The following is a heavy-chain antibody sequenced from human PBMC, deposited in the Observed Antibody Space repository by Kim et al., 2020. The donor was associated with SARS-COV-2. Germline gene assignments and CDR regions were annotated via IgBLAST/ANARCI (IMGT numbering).Heavy chain of an antibody. D-gene: IGHD6-13*01. CDR2: ISAYNGNT. CDR1: GYTFTSYG. V-gene: IGHV1-18*01. CDR3: ARLSGASSSWYVGYYYYGMDV. Sequence: ASVKVSCKASGYTFTSYGISWVRQAPGQGLEWMGWISAYNGNTNYAQKLQGRVTMTTDTSTSTAYMELRSLRSDDTAVYYCARLSGASSSWYVGYYYYGMDVWGQGTTVTVSS. J-gene: IGHJ6*02.